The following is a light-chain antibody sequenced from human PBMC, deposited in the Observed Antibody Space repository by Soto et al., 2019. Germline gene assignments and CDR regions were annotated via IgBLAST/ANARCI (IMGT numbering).Light chain of an antibody. CDR2: AAS. Sequence: DIQMTQSPSSLSASVGDRVTITCRASQSINTYLNWYQQKPGKAPNLLIYAASNLQSGVPSRFSGSGSGTDFTLTISSLQTEDIATYYCQQSYGTPMYTFGQVTKLEIK. J-gene: IGKJ2*01. CDR1: QSINTY. V-gene: IGKV1-39*01. CDR3: QQSYGTPMYT.